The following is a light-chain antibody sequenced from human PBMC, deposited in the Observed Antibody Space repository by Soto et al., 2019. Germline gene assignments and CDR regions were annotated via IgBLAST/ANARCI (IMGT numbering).Light chain of an antibody. J-gene: IGKJ4*01. Sequence: DIQMTQSPSSVSASVGDRVTITCRASQGISIWLAWYQQKSGKAPKLLIYAASNLQRGVPSRFSGSGSGTDFTLTISSLQPEDFATYYCQQTNRFPPIFGRGTKVEIK. CDR1: QGISIW. CDR3: QQTNRFPPI. CDR2: AAS. V-gene: IGKV1-12*01.